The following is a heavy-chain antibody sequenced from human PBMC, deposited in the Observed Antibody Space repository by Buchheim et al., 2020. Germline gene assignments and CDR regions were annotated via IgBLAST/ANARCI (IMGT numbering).Heavy chain of an antibody. CDR1: GFTFSTYG. Sequence: QVQLVESGGGVVQPGRSLRLSCAASGFTFSTYGMHWVRQAPGKGLEWVAVISYDGSHKYYADSVKGRFTISRANSKNTLDLQMNSLRAEDTAVYYCAKASSGWLVLDYWGQGTL. CDR3: AKASSGWLVLDY. D-gene: IGHD6-19*01. CDR2: ISYDGSHK. V-gene: IGHV3-30*18. J-gene: IGHJ4*02.